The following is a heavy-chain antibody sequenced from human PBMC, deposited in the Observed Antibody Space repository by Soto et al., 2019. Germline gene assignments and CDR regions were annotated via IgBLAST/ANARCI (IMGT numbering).Heavy chain of an antibody. J-gene: IGHJ5*02. V-gene: IGHV4-59*08. CDR1: GDSISEYY. D-gene: IGHD3-10*01. CDR2: IYYSGST. CDR3: ARHSSGTSFDP. Sequence: SETLSLTCTVSGDSISEYYWSWIRQPPGKGLEWIGYIYYSGSTKSNNPSLKSRIAITVDTSKNEFSLKLNSVTAADTAVYYCARHSSGTSFDPWGQGTLVTVS.